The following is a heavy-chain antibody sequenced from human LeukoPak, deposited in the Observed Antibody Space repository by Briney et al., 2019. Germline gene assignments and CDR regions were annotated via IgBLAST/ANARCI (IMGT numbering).Heavy chain of an antibody. Sequence: PGGSLRLSCAASGFTFSSYGMHWVRQAPGRGLEWVALIWYDGRNKYYADSVKGRFTISRDNSKNTLSLQLNSLRDEDTAVYYCVRGYYGSGSYPTFDYWGQGTLVSVSS. CDR2: IWYDGRNK. J-gene: IGHJ4*02. D-gene: IGHD3-10*01. CDR1: GFTFSSYG. V-gene: IGHV3-33*01. CDR3: VRGYYGSGSYPTFDY.